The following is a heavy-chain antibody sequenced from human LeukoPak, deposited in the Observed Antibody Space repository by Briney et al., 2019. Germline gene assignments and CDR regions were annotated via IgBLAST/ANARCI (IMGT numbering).Heavy chain of an antibody. Sequence: PSETLSLTCDVSDYSISSGYYWAWLRQPPGKGLEWIGAIYHSGTTKYTPSLKSRVTISVDTSKNQFSLKSTSVTAADTAVYYCARATARVHLYGDTFDYWGQGTLVAVSS. D-gene: IGHD5-24*01. J-gene: IGHJ4*02. CDR2: IYHSGTT. CDR1: DYSISSGYY. V-gene: IGHV4-38-2*01. CDR3: ARATARVHLYGDTFDY.